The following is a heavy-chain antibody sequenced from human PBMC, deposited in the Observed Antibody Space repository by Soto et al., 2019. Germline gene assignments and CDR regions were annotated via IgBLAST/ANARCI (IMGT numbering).Heavy chain of an antibody. CDR1: GFSLSTTGVG. D-gene: IGHD3-10*01. V-gene: IGHV2-5*02. CDR2: IYWDNDK. CDR3: ARSLWFGELH. J-gene: IGHJ4*02. Sequence: QITLKESGPTLVKPTQTLTLTCSFSGFSLSTTGVGVGWIRQSPGKALEWLAIIYWDNDKRYSPSLKSSVTITKDTSKNQVVLTVTNMDPVDTGTYYCARSLWFGELHWGQGALVTVSS.